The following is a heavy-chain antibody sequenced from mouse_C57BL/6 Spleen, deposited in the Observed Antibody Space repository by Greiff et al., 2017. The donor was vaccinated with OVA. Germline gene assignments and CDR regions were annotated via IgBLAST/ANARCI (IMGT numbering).Heavy chain of an antibody. D-gene: IGHD1-1*01. CDR3: ARDYSDY. CDR1: GFSITSGYY. CDR2: ISYDGSN. Sequence: EVQLQESGPGLVKPSQSLSLSCSVTGFSITSGYYWYWIRQVPGNKLEWMGYISYDGSNNYYPSLKNRISITRDTSKNQFFLKLNSVTTEDTATYYCARDYSDYWGQGTSVTVSS. V-gene: IGHV3-6*01. J-gene: IGHJ4*01.